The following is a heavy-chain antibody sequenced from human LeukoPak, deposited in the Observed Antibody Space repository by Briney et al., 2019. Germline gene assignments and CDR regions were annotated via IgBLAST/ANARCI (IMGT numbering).Heavy chain of an antibody. J-gene: IGHJ3*02. CDR1: GYTFTGYY. V-gene: IGHV1-2*02. D-gene: IGHD1-1*01. CDR3: ARVQQLLSAFDI. CDR2: INPNSGGT. Sequence: GASVKVSCKASGYTFTGYYMHWVRQAPGQGLGWMGWINPNSGGTNYAQKFQGRVTMTRDTSISTAYMELSRLRSDDTAVYYCARVQQLLSAFDIWGQGTMVTVSS.